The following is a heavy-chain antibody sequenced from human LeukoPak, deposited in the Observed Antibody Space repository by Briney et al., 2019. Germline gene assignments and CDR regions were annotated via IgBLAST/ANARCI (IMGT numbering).Heavy chain of an antibody. J-gene: IGHJ3*02. CDR1: GYTFSNYD. CDR3: TRAWSDGSDAFDI. Sequence: GASVKVSCKASGYTFSNYDINWVRRATGQGLEWMGWMNPSSGNTGYAQKFQGRVTITWSTSMTTAYMELSSLRSEDTAMYYCTRAWSDGSDAFDIWGQGTMVTVSS. V-gene: IGHV1-8*01. D-gene: IGHD3-3*01. CDR2: MNPSSGNT.